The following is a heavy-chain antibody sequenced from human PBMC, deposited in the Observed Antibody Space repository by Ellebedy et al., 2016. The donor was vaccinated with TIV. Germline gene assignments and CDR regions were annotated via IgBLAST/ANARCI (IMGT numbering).Heavy chain of an antibody. CDR1: GDSVSSNNAA. CDR3: VRGTAYGNGCSRVYFEH. Sequence: SQTLSLTCAIPGDSVSSNNAAWNWIRQSPSRGLAWLGRTNPRSKWYTDYAPSLASRITLNADTSKNQFSLQLNSVPPEDTVLYYRVRGTAYGNGCSRVYFEHWGQGSLITVSS. CDR2: TNPRSKWYT. D-gene: IGHD6-19*01. V-gene: IGHV6-1*01. J-gene: IGHJ4*01.